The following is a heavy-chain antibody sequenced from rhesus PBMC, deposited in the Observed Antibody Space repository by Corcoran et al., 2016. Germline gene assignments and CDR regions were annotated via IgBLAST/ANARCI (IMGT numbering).Heavy chain of an antibody. Sequence: QVQLQASGPGLVKPSETLSLTCAVSGASCNNYWWRWVRQSPGKGLEWIGEINGNSGRTNYNPSLKSRVTISKDASKNQFSLKLSSVTAADTAVYYCTTSSDYVCKIWGQGVLVTVSS. CDR1: GASCNNYW. J-gene: IGHJ1*01. D-gene: IGHD4-29*01. CDR3: TTSSDYVCKI. V-gene: IGHV4-80*01. CDR2: INGNSGRT.